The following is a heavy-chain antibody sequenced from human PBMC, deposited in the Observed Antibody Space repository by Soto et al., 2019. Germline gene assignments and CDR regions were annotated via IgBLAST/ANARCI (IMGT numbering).Heavy chain of an antibody. CDR3: PKDLSELPLYYFDY. J-gene: IGHJ4*02. CDR2: ISYDGRNK. Sequence: QAGGSLRLSCAASGFTFSSYGMHWVRQAPGKGLEWVAVISYDGRNKYYADSVKGRFTIPRENSKNTLYLQMNSLRAEDTAVYYCPKDLSELPLYYFDYWGQGTLVTVSS. CDR1: GFTFSSYG. V-gene: IGHV3-30*18. D-gene: IGHD1-26*01.